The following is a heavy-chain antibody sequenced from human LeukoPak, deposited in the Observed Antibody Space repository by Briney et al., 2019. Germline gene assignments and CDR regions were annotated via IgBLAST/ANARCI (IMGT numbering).Heavy chain of an antibody. CDR2: ISSSSSYI. D-gene: IGHD2-2*01. V-gene: IGHV3-21*01. Sequence: GGSLRLSCAASGFTFSSYSMNWVRQAPGKGLEWVSSISSSSSYIYYADSVKGRFTIYRDNAKNSLYLQMNSLRAEDTAVYYCARGYCSSTSCLLFDYWGQGTLVTVSS. J-gene: IGHJ4*02. CDR3: ARGYCSSTSCLLFDY. CDR1: GFTFSSYS.